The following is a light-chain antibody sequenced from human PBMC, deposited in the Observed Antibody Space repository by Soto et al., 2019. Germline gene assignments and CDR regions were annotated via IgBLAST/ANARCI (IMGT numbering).Light chain of an antibody. J-gene: IGKJ5*01. V-gene: IGKV3-20*01. CDR1: QSVSNSL. Sequence: EIVLTQSPGTLSLSPGERATLSCRASQSVSNSLAWYQQKTGQAPRLLISGASSRATGIPDRFSGSGSETDFTLTISRLEPEDFALYYCQQYGSSPITFGQETRLEIK. CDR2: GAS. CDR3: QQYGSSPIT.